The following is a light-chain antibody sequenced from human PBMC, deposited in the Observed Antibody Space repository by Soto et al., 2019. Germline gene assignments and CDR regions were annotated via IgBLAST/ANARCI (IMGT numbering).Light chain of an antibody. CDR1: QCFGSW. Sequence: DIQMTQYPSSLSASVGDTVTITCRASQCFGSWLAWYQQKPGQAPKLLIYDISSLEYGVPSRFSGSGSGTEFTLTISSLQPDDFATYYCQQYNLSPSSFGQGTKVDIK. V-gene: IGKV1-5*01. CDR2: DIS. CDR3: QQYNLSPSS. J-gene: IGKJ2*01.